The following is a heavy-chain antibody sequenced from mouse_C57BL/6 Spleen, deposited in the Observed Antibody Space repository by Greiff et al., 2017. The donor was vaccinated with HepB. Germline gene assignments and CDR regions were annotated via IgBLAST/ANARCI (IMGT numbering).Heavy chain of an antibody. Sequence: DVKLVESGGGLVQPKGSLKLSCAASGFTFNTYAMHWVRQAPGKGLEWVARISSKSSNYATYYADSVKDRFTISRDDSQSMLYLQMNNLKTEDTAMYYCVRDQGYGGPRYFDVWGTGTTVTVSS. V-gene: IGHV10-3*01. D-gene: IGHD2-2*01. J-gene: IGHJ1*03. CDR3: VRDQGYGGPRYFDV. CDR2: ISSKSSNYAT. CDR1: GFTFNTYA.